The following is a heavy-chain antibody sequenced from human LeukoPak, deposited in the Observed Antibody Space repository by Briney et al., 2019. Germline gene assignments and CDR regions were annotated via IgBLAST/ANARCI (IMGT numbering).Heavy chain of an antibody. D-gene: IGHD3-10*01. V-gene: IGHV1-18*01. Sequence: ASVKVSCKASGYTFTSYDINWVRQAAGQGLEWMGWISAYNGNTNYAQKLQGRVTMTTDTSTSTAYMELRSLRSDDTAVYYCARDSGFYGSGRFYYFDYWGQGTLVTVSS. CDR3: ARDSGFYGSGRFYYFDY. CDR2: ISAYNGNT. J-gene: IGHJ4*02. CDR1: GYTFTSYD.